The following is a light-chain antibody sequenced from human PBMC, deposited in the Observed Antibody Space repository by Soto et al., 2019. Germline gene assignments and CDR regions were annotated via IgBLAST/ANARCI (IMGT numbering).Light chain of an antibody. CDR1: QSISSY. J-gene: IGKJ3*01. V-gene: IGKV1-39*01. Sequence: DIPMTQSPSSLSASVGDRVTITCRACQSISSYLNWYQQKPGKAPKLLIYAASSLQSGVPSRFSGSGSGTDFTLTISSLQPEDFATYYCQQSYSTPFTFGPGTKVDIK. CDR3: QQSYSTPFT. CDR2: AAS.